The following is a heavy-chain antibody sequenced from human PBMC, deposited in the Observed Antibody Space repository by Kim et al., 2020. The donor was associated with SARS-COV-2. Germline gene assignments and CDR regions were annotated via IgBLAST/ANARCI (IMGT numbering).Heavy chain of an antibody. CDR2: IYYSGST. J-gene: IGHJ4*02. CDR1: GGSISSSSYY. Sequence: SETLSLTCTVSGGSISSSSYYWGWIRQPPGKGLEWIGSIYYSGSTYYNPSLKSRVTISVDTSKNQFSLKLSSVTAADTAVYYCAVRHIVLMVYATTDYFDYWGQGTLVTVSS. D-gene: IGHD2-8*01. V-gene: IGHV4-39*07. CDR3: AVRHIVLMVYATTDYFDY.